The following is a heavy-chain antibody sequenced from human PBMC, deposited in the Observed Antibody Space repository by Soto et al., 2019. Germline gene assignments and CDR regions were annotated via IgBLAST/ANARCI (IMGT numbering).Heavy chain of an antibody. V-gene: IGHV1-8*01. CDR3: ARGVTAGVDY. CDR2: MQPSSGRT. J-gene: IGHJ4*02. Sequence: ASVKVSCKASGYSFTSLDINWVRQTTGQGLEWMGWMQPSSGRTGYAQKFQGRVTMTRDTSINTAYMELSSLTSDDTAFYYCARGVTAGVDYWGQGTLVTSPQ. CDR1: GYSFTSLD. D-gene: IGHD1-26*01.